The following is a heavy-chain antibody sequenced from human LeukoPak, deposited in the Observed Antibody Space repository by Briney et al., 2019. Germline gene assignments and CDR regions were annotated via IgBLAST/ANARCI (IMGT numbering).Heavy chain of an antibody. J-gene: IGHJ4*02. CDR3: ARQTGSGLFILP. V-gene: IGHV4-39*01. CDR1: GGSISSSDYY. CDR2: VYYSGNT. Sequence: SETLSLTCTVSGGSISSSDYYWGWIRQPPGKGLEWIGSVYYSGNTYYNASLKSQVSISIDTSKNQFSLRLTSVTAADTAVYYCARQTGSGLFILPGGQGTLVTVSS. D-gene: IGHD3/OR15-3a*01.